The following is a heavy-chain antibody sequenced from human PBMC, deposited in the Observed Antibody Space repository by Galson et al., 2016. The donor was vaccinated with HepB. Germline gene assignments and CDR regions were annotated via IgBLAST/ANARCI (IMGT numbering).Heavy chain of an antibody. CDR3: ARRRLSTDRGGHFDY. D-gene: IGHD3-10*01. CDR1: GYSFPNYW. CDR2: INPGNSDT. V-gene: IGHV5-51*03. Sequence: QSGAEVKKPGESLKISCEGSGYSFPNYWIAWVRQMPGKGLEWMGIINPGNSDTRYSPSFQGQVTIAVDKSISTAYLQWNYLQASATAIYCCARRRLSTDRGGHFDYWGQGTLVTVSS. J-gene: IGHJ4*02.